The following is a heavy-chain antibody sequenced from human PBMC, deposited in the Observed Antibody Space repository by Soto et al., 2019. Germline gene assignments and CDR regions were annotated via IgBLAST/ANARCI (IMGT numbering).Heavy chain of an antibody. D-gene: IGHD3-9*01. CDR2: IYYSGST. Sequence: SETLSLTCTVSGGSISSYYWSWIRQPPGKGLERIGYIYYSGSTNYNPSLKSRVTISVDTSKNQFSLKLSSVTAADTAVYYCARDRSTADTDYYYGMDVWGQGTTLTVSS. CDR1: GGSISSYY. J-gene: IGHJ6*02. V-gene: IGHV4-59*01. CDR3: ARDRSTADTDYYYGMDV.